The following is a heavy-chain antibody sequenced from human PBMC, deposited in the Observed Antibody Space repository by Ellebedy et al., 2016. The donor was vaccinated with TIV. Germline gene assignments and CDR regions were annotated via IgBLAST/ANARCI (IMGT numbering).Heavy chain of an antibody. CDR1: GFTFDDYA. Sequence: SLKISCEASGFTFDDYAMHWVRQAPGKGLEWVSGISWNSGVIEYADSVKDRFTISRDNAKNSVFLQMNSLRVEDMALYYCAKAVERGALDIWGQGTVATVSP. J-gene: IGHJ3*02. CDR2: ISWNSGVI. V-gene: IGHV3-9*03. D-gene: IGHD1-26*01. CDR3: AKAVERGALDI.